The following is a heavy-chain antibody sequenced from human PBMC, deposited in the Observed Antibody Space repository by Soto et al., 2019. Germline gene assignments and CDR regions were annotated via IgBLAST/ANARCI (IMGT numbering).Heavy chain of an antibody. V-gene: IGHV4-34*01. J-gene: IGHJ4*02. D-gene: IGHD5-12*01. CDR2: INHSGST. Sequence: PSETLSLTCAVYGGSFSGYYWSWIRQPPGKGLEWIGEINHSGSTNYNPSLKSRVTISVDTSKNQFSLKLSSVTAADTAVYYCARHRGYSGYDLDYWGQGTLVTVSS. CDR3: ARHRGYSGYDLDY. CDR1: GGSFSGYY.